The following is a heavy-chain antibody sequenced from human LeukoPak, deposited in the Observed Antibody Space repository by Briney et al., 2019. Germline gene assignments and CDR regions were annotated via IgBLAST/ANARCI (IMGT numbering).Heavy chain of an antibody. CDR1: GYTFTSYG. J-gene: IGHJ4*02. D-gene: IGHD3-16*01. Sequence: ASVKVSCKASGYTFTSYGINWVRQAPGQGLEWMGWISAYNGDTNYAQKLQGRVTMATDTSTSTAYMELRSLRSDDTAVYYCARDWGIMITFGGVINDYWGQGTLVTVSS. CDR2: ISAYNGDT. V-gene: IGHV1-18*01. CDR3: ARDWGIMITFGGVINDY.